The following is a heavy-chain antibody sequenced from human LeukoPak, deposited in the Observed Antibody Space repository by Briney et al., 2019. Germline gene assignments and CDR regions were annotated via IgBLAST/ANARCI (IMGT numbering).Heavy chain of an antibody. D-gene: IGHD3-22*01. CDR1: GGSISSHY. CDR2: IYHSGST. V-gene: IGHV4-59*11. Sequence: TASETLSLTCTVSGGSISSHYWNWIRQPPGKGLEWIGYIYHSGSTYYNPSLKSRVTISVDRSKDQFSLKLSSVTAADTAVYYCARGPLSSGYVDAFDIWGQGTMVTVSS. CDR3: ARGPLSSGYVDAFDI. J-gene: IGHJ3*02.